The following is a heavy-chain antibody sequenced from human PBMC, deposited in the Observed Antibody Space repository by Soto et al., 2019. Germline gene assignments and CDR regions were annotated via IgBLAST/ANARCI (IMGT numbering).Heavy chain of an antibody. Sequence: QVQLQESGPGLVKPSQTLSLTCTVSGGSISSGGYYWSWIRQHPGKGLEWIGYIYYSGSTYYNPSLKSRVTISVDTSKNQFSLKLSSVTAADTAVYYCARRDAEWLAPTDAFDIWGQGTMVTVSS. CDR2: IYYSGST. CDR3: ARRDAEWLAPTDAFDI. D-gene: IGHD6-19*01. CDR1: GGSISSGGYY. J-gene: IGHJ3*02. V-gene: IGHV4-31*03.